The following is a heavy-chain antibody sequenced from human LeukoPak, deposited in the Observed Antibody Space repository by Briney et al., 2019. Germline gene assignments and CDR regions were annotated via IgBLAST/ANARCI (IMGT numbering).Heavy chain of an antibody. V-gene: IGHV1-8*01. CDR2: MNPNSGNT. Sequence: ASVKVSCKASGYTFTSYDINWVRQATGQGLEWMGWMNPNSGNTGYAQKFQGRVTMTRNTSISTAYMELSSLRSEDTAVYYCAGAGGWHHPFDYWGQGTLVTVSS. CDR3: AGAGGWHHPFDY. D-gene: IGHD6-19*01. J-gene: IGHJ4*02. CDR1: GYTFTSYD.